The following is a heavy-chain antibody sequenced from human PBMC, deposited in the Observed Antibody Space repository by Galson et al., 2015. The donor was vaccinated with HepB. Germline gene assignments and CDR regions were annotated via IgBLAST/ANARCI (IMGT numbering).Heavy chain of an antibody. Sequence: SLRLSCAASGFTFSSYAMSWVRQAPGKGLEWVSAISGSGGSTYYADSVKGRFTISRDNSKNTLYLQMNSLRAEDTAVYYCAKERWGDYVWGSYIHYWGQGTLVTVSS. V-gene: IGHV3-23*01. CDR2: ISGSGGST. CDR1: GFTFSSYA. D-gene: IGHD3-16*01. J-gene: IGHJ4*02. CDR3: AKERWGDYVWGSYIHY.